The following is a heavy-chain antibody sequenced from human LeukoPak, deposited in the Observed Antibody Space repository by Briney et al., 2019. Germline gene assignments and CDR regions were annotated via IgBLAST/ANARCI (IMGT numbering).Heavy chain of an antibody. CDR1: GFTFSSYS. Sequence: GGSLRLSCAASGFTFSSYSMNWVRQAPGKGLEWVSSISSSSSYIYYADSVKGRFTISRDSAKNPLYLQMNSLRAEDTAVYYCARKVDHFDYWGQGTLVTVSS. J-gene: IGHJ4*02. CDR2: ISSSSSYI. D-gene: IGHD2-15*01. V-gene: IGHV3-21*01. CDR3: ARKVDHFDY.